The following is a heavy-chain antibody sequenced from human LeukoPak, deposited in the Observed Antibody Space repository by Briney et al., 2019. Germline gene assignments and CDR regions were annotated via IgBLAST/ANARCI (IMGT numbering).Heavy chain of an antibody. Sequence: ASVKVSCKXSGYTFISYDINWVRQATGQGLEWMVWMNPNSGNTGYSQKFQGRVTMTRNTSIRTAYMELSSLRSEDTAVYYCASAALVNTNWYYFDYWGQGTLVTVSS. V-gene: IGHV1-8*01. CDR2: MNPNSGNT. D-gene: IGHD1-1*01. CDR1: GYTFISYD. CDR3: ASAALVNTNWYYFDY. J-gene: IGHJ4*02.